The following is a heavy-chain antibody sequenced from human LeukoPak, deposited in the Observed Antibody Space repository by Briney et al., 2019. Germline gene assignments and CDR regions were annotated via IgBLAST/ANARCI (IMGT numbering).Heavy chain of an antibody. J-gene: IGHJ4*02. V-gene: IGHV1-18*01. CDR3: ARDWNDGYFDY. Sequence: AAVKVSCTASRYTFTIYGLSAVRQAPGQGLEWMGWISAYSGNTNYAQKLQGRVTITTDTSTSTAYMELRSLRSDDTAVYYCARDWNDGYFDYWGQGTLATVSS. D-gene: IGHD1-1*01. CDR2: ISAYSGNT. CDR1: RYTFTIYG.